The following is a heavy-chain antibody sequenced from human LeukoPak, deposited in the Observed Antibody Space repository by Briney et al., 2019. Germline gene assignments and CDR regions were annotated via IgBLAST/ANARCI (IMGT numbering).Heavy chain of an antibody. CDR2: IKSKTDGGTT. Sequence: PGGSLRLSCAASGFTFSNAYMSWVRQAPGKGREWVGRIKSKTDGGTTDYAAPVKGRFTISRDDSKNTLYLQMNSLKTEDTAVYYCTTDPATDWNYDYWGQGTLVTVSS. CDR1: GFTFSNAY. D-gene: IGHD1-1*01. V-gene: IGHV3-15*01. J-gene: IGHJ4*02. CDR3: TTDPATDWNYDY.